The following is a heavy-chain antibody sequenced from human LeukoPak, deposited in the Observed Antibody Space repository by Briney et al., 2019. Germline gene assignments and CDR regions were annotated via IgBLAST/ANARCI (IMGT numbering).Heavy chain of an antibody. CDR1: GGSISSSGYY. Sequence: KPSETLSLTCTVSGGSISSSGYYWGWIRQPPGKGLEWIGSIYYSGNTNYNPSLKSRVTISIDTSKNQFSLRLSSVTAADTAVYYCARRDSWGQGTLVTVSS. J-gene: IGHJ4*02. CDR2: IYYSGNT. V-gene: IGHV4-39*01. CDR3: ARRDS.